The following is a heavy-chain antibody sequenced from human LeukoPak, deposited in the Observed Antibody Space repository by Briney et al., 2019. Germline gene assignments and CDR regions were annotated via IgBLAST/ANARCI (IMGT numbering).Heavy chain of an antibody. Sequence: PGGSLRLSCAASGFTFGTSAMSWVRQAPGKGPEWVSTFGRSGSDTYCSDSVKGRFTILRDNSKNTLYLQMNSLRDEDTAVYYCAKGSLGSWYYFDYWGQGTLVTVSS. V-gene: IGHV3-23*01. CDR3: AKGSLGSWYYFDY. CDR1: GFTFGTSA. CDR2: FGRSGSDT. J-gene: IGHJ4*02. D-gene: IGHD6-13*01.